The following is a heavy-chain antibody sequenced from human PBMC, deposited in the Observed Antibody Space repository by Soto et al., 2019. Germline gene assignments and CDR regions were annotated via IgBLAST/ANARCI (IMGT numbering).Heavy chain of an antibody. CDR3: AASIFYYGMNV. V-gene: IGHV5-51*01. CDR2: IYPGDSDT. Sequence: SGESLKISCKGFGYTFPNYWTGWVCQMLGKGPVWMGIIYPGDSDTKYNPSFQGQVTISADKSITTTYLKWSSLKASDTAIYYCAASIFYYGMNVRGQGTTVTV. J-gene: IGHJ6*02. CDR1: GYTFPNYW.